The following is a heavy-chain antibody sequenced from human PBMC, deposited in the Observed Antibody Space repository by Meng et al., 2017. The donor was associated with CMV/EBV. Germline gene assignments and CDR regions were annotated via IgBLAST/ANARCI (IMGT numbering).Heavy chain of an antibody. D-gene: IGHD6-13*01. CDR2: IAYDGSNK. CDR3: ARDGYSGRWYGPGYYYYYCGMDV. Sequence: GESLKISCAASGFTFSSYAMHWVRQAPGKGLEWVAVIAYDGSNKYYADSVKSRFTISRDNSKNTLYLQMNSLRAEDTAVYYCARDGYSGRWYGPGYYYYYCGMDVWGQGTTVTVSS. V-gene: IGHV3-30-3*01. J-gene: IGHJ6*02. CDR1: GFTFSSYA.